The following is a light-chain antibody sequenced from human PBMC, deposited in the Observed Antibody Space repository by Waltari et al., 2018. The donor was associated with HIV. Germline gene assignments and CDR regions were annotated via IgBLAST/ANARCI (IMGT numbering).Light chain of an antibody. Sequence: QTVVTQGPSFSVSPGGTVTLTCGLSSGSVSTSYYPSWYQQTPGQAPRTLIYNTNTRSSVVPDRFSGSILGNKAALTIAGAQADDESDYYCVLYMGSGISVFGGGTKLTVL. J-gene: IGLJ3*02. V-gene: IGLV8-61*01. CDR1: SGSVSTSYY. CDR2: NTN. CDR3: VLYMGSGISV.